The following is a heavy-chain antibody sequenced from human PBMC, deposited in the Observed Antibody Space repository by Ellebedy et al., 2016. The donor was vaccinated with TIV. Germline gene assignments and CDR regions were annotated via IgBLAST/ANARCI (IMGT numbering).Heavy chain of an antibody. V-gene: IGHV1-3*01. D-gene: IGHD6-13*01. CDR1: GYTFTSYA. Sequence: AASVTVSCKASGYTFTSYAMHWVRQAPGQRLEWMAWINAGNGNTRFSQKFQDRVTITRDTSASTAYMELSSLRSEDTAVYYCARSAAGIVDYWGQGTQVTISS. CDR2: INAGNGNT. CDR3: ARSAAGIVDY. J-gene: IGHJ4*02.